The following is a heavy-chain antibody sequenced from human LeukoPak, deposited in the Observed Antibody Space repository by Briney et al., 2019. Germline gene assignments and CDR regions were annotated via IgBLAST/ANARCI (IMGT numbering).Heavy chain of an antibody. CDR1: GGSISSYY. D-gene: IGHD2-21*02. CDR2: SYYSGST. J-gene: IGHJ4*02. Sequence: PSATLSLTCTVSGGSISSYYWSWIRQPPGKGLEWIGSSYYSGSTNYYPSLKSRVTISVDTSKNQFSLKLSSVTAADTAVYYCARLSSYCGGDCYSLDYWGQGTLVTVSS. V-gene: IGHV4-59*07. CDR3: ARLSSYCGGDCYSLDY.